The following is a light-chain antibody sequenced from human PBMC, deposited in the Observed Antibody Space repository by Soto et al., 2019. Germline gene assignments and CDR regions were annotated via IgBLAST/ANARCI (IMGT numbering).Light chain of an antibody. CDR3: HQRSNWPPP. CDR1: ESVSSY. V-gene: IGKV3-11*01. CDR2: DAS. Sequence: EIVLTQSPATLSLSPGERATLSCRASESVSSYLAWYQQKPGQAPRLLIYDASNRATGIPARFSGSGSGTDFTLTISSLEPEDFAVYYCHQRSNWPPPFGPGTKVDIK. J-gene: IGKJ3*01.